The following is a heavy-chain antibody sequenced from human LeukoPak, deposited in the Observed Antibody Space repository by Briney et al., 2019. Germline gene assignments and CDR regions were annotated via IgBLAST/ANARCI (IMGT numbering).Heavy chain of an antibody. V-gene: IGHV3-23*01. CDR3: AKDQPSVTLWFGEFPFDY. CDR1: GFTFSSYA. D-gene: IGHD3-10*01. CDR2: ISGSGGST. Sequence: PGGSLRLSCAASGFTFSSYAMSWVRQAPGKGLEWVSAISGSGGSTYYADSVKGRFTISRDNSKNTLYLQMNSLRAEDTAAYYCAKDQPSVTLWFGEFPFDYWGQGTLVTASS. J-gene: IGHJ4*02.